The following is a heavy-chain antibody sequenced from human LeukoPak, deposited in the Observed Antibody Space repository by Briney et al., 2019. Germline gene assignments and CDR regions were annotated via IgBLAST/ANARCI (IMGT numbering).Heavy chain of an antibody. J-gene: IGHJ6*03. Sequence: PSETLSLTCTVSGGSISSYYWSWIRQPAGKGLEWIGRIYTSGSTTYNPSLKSRVTMSVDTSKNQFSLKLSSVTAADTAVYYCARTTEAHSWRTRYYDYYMDVWGKGTTVTVSS. CDR1: GGSISSYY. V-gene: IGHV4-4*07. CDR2: IYTSGST. CDR3: ARTTEAHSWRTRYYDYYMDV. D-gene: IGHD6-13*01.